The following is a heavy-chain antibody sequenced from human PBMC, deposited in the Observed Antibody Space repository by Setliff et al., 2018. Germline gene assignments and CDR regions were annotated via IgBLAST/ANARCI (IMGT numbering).Heavy chain of an antibody. CDR3: TTDGGFGENYFDY. CDR2: MSASGTST. D-gene: IGHD3-10*01. J-gene: IGHJ4*02. V-gene: IGHV3-23*01. CDR1: RFTFSSYS. Sequence: GGSLRLSCAASRFTFSSYSMNWVRQAPGKGLEWVSAMSASGTSTYHADSVKGRFTISGGNSKNTLYLQMNSLKTEDTGVYYCTTDGGFGENYFDYWGQGTLVTVSS.